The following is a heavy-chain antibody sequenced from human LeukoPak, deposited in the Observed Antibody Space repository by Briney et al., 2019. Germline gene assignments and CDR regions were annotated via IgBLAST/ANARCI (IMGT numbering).Heavy chain of an antibody. J-gene: IGHJ4*02. CDR1: GGSISSGSYY. CDR2: IYYSGST. D-gene: IGHD1-20*01. CDR3: ARGITGTIDY. V-gene: IGHV4-61*01. Sequence: SETLSLTCTVSGGSISSGSYYWSWIRQPPGKGLEWIGYIYYSGSTNYNPSLKSRVTISVDTSKNQFSLKLSSVTAADTAVYYCARGITGTIDYWGQGTLVTVSS.